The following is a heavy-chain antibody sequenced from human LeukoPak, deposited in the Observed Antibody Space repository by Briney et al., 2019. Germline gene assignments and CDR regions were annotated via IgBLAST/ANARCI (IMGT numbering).Heavy chain of an antibody. D-gene: IGHD6-13*01. Sequence: SETLSLTCTVSGVSISSSSYYWGWIRQPPGKGLEWIGTIYYSGSTYYNPSLKSRVTISLDTSKSQFSLKVTSVTAADTAVYYCASGSSRFDFWGQGTLVTVSS. CDR3: ASGSSRFDF. CDR2: IYYSGST. J-gene: IGHJ4*02. V-gene: IGHV4-39*07. CDR1: GVSISSSSYY.